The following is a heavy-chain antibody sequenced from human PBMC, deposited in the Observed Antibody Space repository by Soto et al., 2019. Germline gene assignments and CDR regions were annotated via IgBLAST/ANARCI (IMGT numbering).Heavy chain of an antibody. Sequence: EVQLVESGGGLVQPGGSLSLSCAASGFTFSNYAMHWVRQAPGKGLEYVSAISSHGGSTYYANSVKGRCTISRDNSKNTLYLQMGSLRADDMAVYYCARGGSDFDYWGQGTLVTVSS. CDR3: ARGGSDFDY. J-gene: IGHJ4*02. CDR1: GFTFSNYA. CDR2: ISSHGGST. D-gene: IGHD1-26*01. V-gene: IGHV3-64*01.